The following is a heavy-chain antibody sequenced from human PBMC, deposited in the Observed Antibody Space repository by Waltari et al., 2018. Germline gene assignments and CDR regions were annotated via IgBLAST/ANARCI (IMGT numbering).Heavy chain of an antibody. J-gene: IGHJ4*02. Sequence: QVQLQQWGAGLLKPSETLSLTCAVYGGSFSGYYWRWIRQPPGTGLEWIGEINHSGSTNYNPSLKSRVTISVDTSKNQFSLKLSSVTAADTAVYYCARGVITYYDFWSGYARGAIFDYWGQGTLVTVSS. CDR2: INHSGST. CDR1: GGSFSGYY. V-gene: IGHV4-34*01. CDR3: ARGVITYYDFWSGYARGAIFDY. D-gene: IGHD3-3*01.